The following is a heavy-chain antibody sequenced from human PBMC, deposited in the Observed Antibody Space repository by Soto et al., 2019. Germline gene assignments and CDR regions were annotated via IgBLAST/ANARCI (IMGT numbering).Heavy chain of an antibody. CDR2: IIPIFGTA. CDR3: ARDPTYDILTGYHYPPRWWFDP. Sequence: ASVKVSCKASGGTFSSYAISWVRQAPGQGLEWVGGIIPIFGTANYAQKFQGRVTITADESTSTAYMELSSLRSEDTAVYYCARDPTYDILTGYHYPPRWWFDPWGQGTLVTVSS. D-gene: IGHD3-9*01. CDR1: GGTFSSYA. V-gene: IGHV1-69*13. J-gene: IGHJ5*02.